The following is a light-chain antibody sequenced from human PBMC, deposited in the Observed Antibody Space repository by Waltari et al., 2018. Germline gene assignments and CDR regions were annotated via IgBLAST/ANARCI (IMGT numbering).Light chain of an antibody. V-gene: IGKV4-1*01. Sequence: DIVMTQSPDSLAVSLGERATINCKSSQSVLYSSNNKNYLAWYQQKPGQPPKLLIYWASTRESGVPDRFSGSGSGTDFALTISSLQPEDFASYHCQETYTTLFTFGPGTKVEIK. CDR3: QETYTTLFT. J-gene: IGKJ3*01. CDR2: WAS. CDR1: QSVLYSSNNKNY.